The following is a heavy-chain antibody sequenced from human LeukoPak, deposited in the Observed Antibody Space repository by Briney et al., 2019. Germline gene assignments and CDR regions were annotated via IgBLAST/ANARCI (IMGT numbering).Heavy chain of an antibody. V-gene: IGHV4-59*01. J-gene: IGHJ5*02. CDR1: GGSISSYY. D-gene: IGHD3-10*01. CDR2: FYYTGST. CDR3: ARGARSNWFDP. Sequence: SETLSLTCTVSGGSISSYYWSWIRQPPGKGLEWIASFYYTGSTNFNPSLKSRVTISVDTSKNQFSLKLSSVTAADTALYYCARGARSNWFDPWGQGTLVTVSS.